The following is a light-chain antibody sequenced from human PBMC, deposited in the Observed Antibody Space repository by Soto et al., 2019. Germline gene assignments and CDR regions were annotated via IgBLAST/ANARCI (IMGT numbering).Light chain of an antibody. CDR1: SSDVGGYNS. CDR3: SSYTSSNTYV. J-gene: IGLJ1*01. V-gene: IGLV2-14*03. CDR2: NVS. Sequence: QSVLTQPASVSGSPGQSIAISCTGTSSDVGGYNSVSWYQQHPGKAPKLMIYNVSNRPSGVSDRFSGSKSGNTAPLTISGLQAEDEADYYSSSYTSSNTYVFGTGTKVTVL.